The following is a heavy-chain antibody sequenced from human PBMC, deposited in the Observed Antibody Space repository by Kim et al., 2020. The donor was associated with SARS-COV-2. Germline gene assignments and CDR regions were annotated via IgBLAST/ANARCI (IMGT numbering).Heavy chain of an antibody. V-gene: IGHV3-33*05. CDR1: GFTFSSYG. Sequence: GGSLRLSCAASGFTFSSYGMHWVRQAPGKGLEWVAGISYDGSNKYYADSVKGRFTISRDNSKNTLYLQMNSLRAEDTAVYYCARERWCGGDCYTAEYFQHWGQGTLVTVSS. CDR3: ARERWCGGDCYTAEYFQH. D-gene: IGHD2-21*02. CDR2: ISYDGSNK. J-gene: IGHJ1*01.